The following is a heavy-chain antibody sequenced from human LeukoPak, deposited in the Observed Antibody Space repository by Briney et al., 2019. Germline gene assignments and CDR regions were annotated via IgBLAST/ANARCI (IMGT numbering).Heavy chain of an antibody. CDR2: IYYSGST. Sequence: SETLSLTCTVSGGSISSYYWSWLRQPPGKGLEWIGYIYYSGSTNYNPSLKSRVTISVDTSKNQFSLKLNSVTAADTAVYYCARLVGGPKYNWFDPWGQGTLVTVSS. D-gene: IGHD3-10*01. J-gene: IGHJ5*02. CDR3: ARLVGGPKYNWFDP. CDR1: GGSISSYY. V-gene: IGHV4-59*08.